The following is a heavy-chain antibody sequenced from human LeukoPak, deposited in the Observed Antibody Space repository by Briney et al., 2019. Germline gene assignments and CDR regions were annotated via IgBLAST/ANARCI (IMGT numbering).Heavy chain of an antibody. D-gene: IGHD4/OR15-4a*01. Sequence: SETLSLTCTVSRGSISGPTYYWGWIRQPPGKGLEWIGYIYYSRSTYYNPSLKSRVTISVDTSKNQFSLNLSSVTAADTAVYYCAQSDVLAGAFDIWGQGTMVIVSS. CDR1: RGSISGPTYY. CDR2: IYYSRST. CDR3: AQSDVLAGAFDI. J-gene: IGHJ3*02. V-gene: IGHV4-39*01.